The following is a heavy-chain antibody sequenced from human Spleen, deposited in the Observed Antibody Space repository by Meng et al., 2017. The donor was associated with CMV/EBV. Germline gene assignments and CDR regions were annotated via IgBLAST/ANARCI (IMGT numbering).Heavy chain of an antibody. CDR1: GGSISSSSYY. CDR2: IYYSGST. J-gene: IGHJ6*02. V-gene: IGHV4-30-4*08. Sequence: SETLSLTCTVSGGSISSSSYYWGWIRQPPGKGLEWIGYIYYSGSTYYNPSLKSRVTISVDTSKNQFSLKLSSVTAADTAVYYCARDHYYYGMDVWGQGTTVTVSS. CDR3: ARDHYYYGMDV.